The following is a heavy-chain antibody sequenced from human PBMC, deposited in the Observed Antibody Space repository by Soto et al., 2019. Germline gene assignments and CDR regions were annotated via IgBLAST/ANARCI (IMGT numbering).Heavy chain of an antibody. V-gene: IGHV1-69*13. CDR1: GGTFSSYA. D-gene: IGHD5-12*01. CDR3: ARRCSGYVGGIDV. CDR2: IIPIFGTA. Sequence: SVKVSCKASGGTFSSYAISWVRQAPGQGLEWMGGIIPIFGTANYAQKFQGRVTITADESTSTAYMELSSLRSEDTAVYYCARRCSGYVGGIDVWGQGTTVTVSS. J-gene: IGHJ6*02.